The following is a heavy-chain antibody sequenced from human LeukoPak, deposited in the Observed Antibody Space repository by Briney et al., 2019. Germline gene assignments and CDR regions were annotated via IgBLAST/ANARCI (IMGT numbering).Heavy chain of an antibody. CDR3: ASDSSNHYDSSGYYYDYYYMDV. D-gene: IGHD3-22*01. J-gene: IGHJ6*03. CDR2: LYSAGTT. Sequence: PGGSLRLSCAASGFTVSSKYMGWVRQAPGKGLEWVSVLYSAGTTYYADSVKGRFIISRDNSKNTLHLQMNGLRAEDTAVYYCASDSSNHYDSSGYYYDYYYMDVWGKGTTVTVSS. V-gene: IGHV3-53*01. CDR1: GFTVSSKY.